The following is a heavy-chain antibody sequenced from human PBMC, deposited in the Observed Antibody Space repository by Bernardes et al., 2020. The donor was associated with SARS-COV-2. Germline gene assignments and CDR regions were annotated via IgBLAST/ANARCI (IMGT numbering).Heavy chain of an antibody. CDR3: ARIDDVTGRDH. CDR2: IKGDGSQG. CDR1: GFTFSSYW. Sequence: GGSLRLSCAASGFTFSSYWMSWVRQAPGKGLEWVANIKGDGSQGSSVDSVRGRFAISRDNAKNLLYLQMNNLRAEDTAVYFCARIDDVTGRDHWGQGTLVTVSS. J-gene: IGHJ4*02. D-gene: IGHD3-9*01. V-gene: IGHV3-7*01.